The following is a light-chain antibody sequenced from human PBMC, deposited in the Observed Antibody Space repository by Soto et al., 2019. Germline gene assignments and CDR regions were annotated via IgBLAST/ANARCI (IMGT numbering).Light chain of an antibody. CDR2: EVS. CDR1: SSDVGSYNL. CDR3: CSYAGSHVV. Sequence: QSVLTQPASVSGSPGQSFTISCTGTSSDVGSYNLVSWYQQHPGKAPKLMIYEVSKRPSGVSNRFSGSKSGNTASLTISGLQAEDEADYYCCSYAGSHVVFGGGTKVTVL. J-gene: IGLJ2*01. V-gene: IGLV2-23*02.